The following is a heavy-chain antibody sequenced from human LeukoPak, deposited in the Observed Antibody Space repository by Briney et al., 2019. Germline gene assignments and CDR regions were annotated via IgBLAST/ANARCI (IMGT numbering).Heavy chain of an antibody. V-gene: IGHV4-34*01. CDR2: INHSGST. Sequence: PSENLSLTCAVYGWSFSGYYWSWIRQPPGKGLEWIGEINHSGSTNYNPSLKRRVTISVDTSKNQFSLKLSSGPAAATTVYYGAGGLHGGSYSGSARVYMDVWGKGTTVTVSS. CDR3: AGGLHGGSYSGSARVYMDV. J-gene: IGHJ6*03. CDR1: GWSFSGYY. D-gene: IGHD1-26*01.